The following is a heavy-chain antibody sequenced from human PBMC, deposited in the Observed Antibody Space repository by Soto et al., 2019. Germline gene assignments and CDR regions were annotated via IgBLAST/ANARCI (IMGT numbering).Heavy chain of an antibody. J-gene: IGHJ6*02. CDR2: ISWDSGTI. CDR3: AKDNGGVWSAPRGGSCAYYGMDV. CDR1: GFTFGDHA. D-gene: IGHD3-3*01. Sequence: EVQLVESGADLVQPGGSLRLSRAASGFTFGDHAMHWVREVPGRGLEWVSGISWDSGTIDYGDSVKGRFTISRDNAKNSLYLQMNSLRPEDTAFYFCAKDNGGVWSAPRGGSCAYYGMDVWGQGTTVTVSS. V-gene: IGHV3-9*01.